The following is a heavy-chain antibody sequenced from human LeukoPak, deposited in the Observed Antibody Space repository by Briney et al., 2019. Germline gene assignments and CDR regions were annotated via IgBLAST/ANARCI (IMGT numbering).Heavy chain of an antibody. V-gene: IGHV1-18*01. CDR3: ARGLLGDYYYYIDD. Sequence: ASVKVSCKASGYTFTSYGISWVRQAPGQGLEWMGWISPYNGNTNYAQKLQGRVTMTTDTSTSTAYMELRSLRSYYTAVYYCARGLLGDYYYYIDDWGKGTTVTVSS. CDR1: GYTFTSYG. CDR2: ISPYNGNT. D-gene: IGHD7-27*01. J-gene: IGHJ6*03.